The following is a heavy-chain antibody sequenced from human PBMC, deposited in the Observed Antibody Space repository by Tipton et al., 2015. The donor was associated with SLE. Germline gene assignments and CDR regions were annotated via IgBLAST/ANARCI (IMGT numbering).Heavy chain of an antibody. D-gene: IGHD2-15*01. V-gene: IGHV3-9*01. Sequence: SLRLSCAASGFTFDDYAMHGVRQTPGKGLEWVSHISWNSGSIGYADSVKGRFTISRDNAKNSLYLQMNSLKTEDTAVYYCARDFRAGSFDPWGQGTLVTVSS. CDR2: ISWNSGSI. CDR3: ARDFRAGSFDP. CDR1: GFTFDDYA. J-gene: IGHJ5*02.